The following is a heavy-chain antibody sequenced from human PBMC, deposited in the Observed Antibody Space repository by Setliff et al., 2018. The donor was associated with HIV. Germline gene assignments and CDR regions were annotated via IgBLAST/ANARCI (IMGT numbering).Heavy chain of an antibody. D-gene: IGHD3-3*01. CDR1: GFSFSKYA. Sequence: GGSLRLSCSASGFSFSKYAMHWVRQAPGKGLEYVSDISSNGFSTYYTESVKGRFTVSRDNSKNTLYLQMNSLRPGDTAVYYCVKSVGDFWNRGFDSWGQGTLVTVSS. CDR3: VKSVGDFWNRGFDS. J-gene: IGHJ5*01. V-gene: IGHV3-64D*06. CDR2: ISSNGFST.